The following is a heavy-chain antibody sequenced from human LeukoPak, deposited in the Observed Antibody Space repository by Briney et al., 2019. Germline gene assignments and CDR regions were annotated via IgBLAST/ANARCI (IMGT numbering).Heavy chain of an antibody. D-gene: IGHD3-22*01. CDR2: INPNSGGT. CDR1: GYTFTGYY. CDR3: ARVRYYDSSGFINWFDP. V-gene: IGHV1-2*02. J-gene: IGHJ5*02. Sequence: GASVKVSCKASGYTFTGYYMHWVRQAPGQGLEWMGWINPNSGGTNYAQKFQGRVTMTRDTSISTAYMELSRLRSDDTAVYYCARVRYYDSSGFINWFDPWGQGTLVTVSS.